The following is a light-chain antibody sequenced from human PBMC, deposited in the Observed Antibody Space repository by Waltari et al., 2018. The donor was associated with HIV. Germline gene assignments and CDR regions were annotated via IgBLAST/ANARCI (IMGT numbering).Light chain of an antibody. V-gene: IGLV2-23*02. CDR2: DFN. CDR3: CSYAGSNFV. J-gene: IGLJ1*01. CDR1: NSDVGAYDS. Sequence: QSALTQPASVSGSPGQSFTLSCTGTNSDVGAYDSVTWYHQHPGKAPKLILYDFNRRPSGVSYRFSGSKSGNTASLTSSGLQAEDEADYYCCSYAGSNFVFGSGTKVIVL.